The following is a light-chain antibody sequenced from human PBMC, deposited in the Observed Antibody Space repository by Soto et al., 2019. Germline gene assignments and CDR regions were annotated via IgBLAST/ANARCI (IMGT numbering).Light chain of an antibody. J-gene: IGKJ1*01. CDR3: QQYGSSPRT. CDR2: GAS. Sequence: EIVLTQSPGTLSLSPGERATLSCRASQSVSSNYLTWYQQKPGQAPRLLIYGASSRATGIPDRFSGSGSGTDFSLTISSLEPGDLAVYYCQQYGSSPRTFGQGTKVEIK. CDR1: QSVSSNY. V-gene: IGKV3-20*01.